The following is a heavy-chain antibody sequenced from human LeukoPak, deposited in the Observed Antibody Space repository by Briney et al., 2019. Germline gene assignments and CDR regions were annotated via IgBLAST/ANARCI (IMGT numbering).Heavy chain of an antibody. CDR2: IYTSGST. Sequence: SSETLSLTCTVSGNSFCDYYWSWIRQPAGKGLEWIGRIYTSGSTNYNPSLKSRVTISVDTSKNQFSLKLSSVTAADTAVYYCARILGSWYGGIDYWGQGTLVTVSS. V-gene: IGHV4-4*07. J-gene: IGHJ4*02. D-gene: IGHD6-13*01. CDR1: GNSFCDYY. CDR3: ARILGSWYGGIDY.